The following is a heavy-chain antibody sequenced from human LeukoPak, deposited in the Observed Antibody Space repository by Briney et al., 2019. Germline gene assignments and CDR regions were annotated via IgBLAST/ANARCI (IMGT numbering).Heavy chain of an antibody. J-gene: IGHJ6*03. Sequence: SETLSLTCSVSGGSISSYYWNWIRQPPGKGLEWIGSISYSGSTNYNPSLESRVTISVDTSKNQISLELRSVTAADTAIYYCARAPERWYSYGSYTYHYMDVWGRGTTVTVSS. CDR1: GGSISSYY. D-gene: IGHD3-10*01. CDR2: ISYSGST. CDR3: ARAPERWYSYGSYTYHYMDV. V-gene: IGHV4-59*01.